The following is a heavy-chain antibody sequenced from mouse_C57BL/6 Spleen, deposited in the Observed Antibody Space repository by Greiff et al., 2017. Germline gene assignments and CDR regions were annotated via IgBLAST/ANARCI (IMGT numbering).Heavy chain of an antibody. CDR1: GYTFTDYD. Sequence: VQLQQSGAELVRPGASVTLSCKASGYTFTDYDMHWVKQTPVHGLEWIGAIDPETGGTAYNEKFKSKATLTVDKSSSTAYMQLSSLTSEDSAVYYCARWGYYDGFADWGQRTLVTV. CDR3: ARWGYYDGFAD. J-gene: IGHJ3*01. D-gene: IGHD1-1*02. CDR2: IDPETGGT. V-gene: IGHV1-15*01.